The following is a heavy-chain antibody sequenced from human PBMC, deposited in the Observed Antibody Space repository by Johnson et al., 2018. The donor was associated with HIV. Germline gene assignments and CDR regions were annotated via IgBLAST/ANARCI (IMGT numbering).Heavy chain of an antibody. J-gene: IGHJ3*02. CDR3: ASGREAGRGAFGI. Sequence: QVQLVESGGGVVQPGRSLILSCAASGFTFSSYAMHWVRQAPGKGLEWVAVISYDGSNKYYADSVKGRFTISRDNSKNTLYLQMNSLRVDDTAVYYCASGREAGRGAFGIWGHGTRVTVSS. D-gene: IGHD1-26*01. V-gene: IGHV3-30*04. CDR1: GFTFSSYA. CDR2: ISYDGSNK.